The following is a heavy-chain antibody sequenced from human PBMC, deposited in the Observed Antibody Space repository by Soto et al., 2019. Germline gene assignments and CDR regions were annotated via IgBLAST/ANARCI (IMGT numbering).Heavy chain of an antibody. CDR2: THYSGDT. D-gene: IGHD2-21*01. V-gene: IGHV4-31*03. CDR1: GGTFPTGGYY. J-gene: IGHJ4*02. CDR3: ARGARPVYSGLEY. Sequence: SETLSLTCTVSGGTFPTGGYYWSWIRHEPGKGLEWIGYTHYSGDTSYNPSLRSRVTISTDTSKTHFSLKLRSVTSADPVGYYGARGARPVYSGLEYWGPG.